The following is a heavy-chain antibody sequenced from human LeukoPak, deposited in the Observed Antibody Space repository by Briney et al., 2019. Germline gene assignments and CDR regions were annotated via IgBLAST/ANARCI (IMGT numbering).Heavy chain of an antibody. CDR1: SVSINSSSYY. J-gene: IGHJ4*02. CDR3: ARVWEPKGTGTYYFDY. Sequence: PSETLSLPCTVSSVSINSSSYYWAWIRQAPGKGLEWIGNIYHTGRSYYNPSLKSRVTIFVDTSEDHYSLKLTSVHAAISGVYCGARVWEPKGTGTYYFDYWGRGALVTVSS. CDR2: IYHTGRS. V-gene: IGHV4-39*02. D-gene: IGHD1-26*01.